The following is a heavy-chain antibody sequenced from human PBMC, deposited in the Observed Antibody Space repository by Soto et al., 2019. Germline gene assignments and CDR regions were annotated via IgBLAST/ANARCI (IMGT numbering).Heavy chain of an antibody. CDR2: INIGGDST. Sequence: EVQLLESGGGLVQPGGSLRLSCGVSGFTFSNYAMSWVRQAPGKGLEWVSAINIGGDSTYYADSMKGRFTISRDNSKNTLYLQMNSLRAEDTAVYYCAKLLVTQMPYYYYGLDVWGQGTTVTVSS. CDR1: GFTFSNYA. V-gene: IGHV3-23*01. D-gene: IGHD2-21*02. J-gene: IGHJ6*02. CDR3: AKLLVTQMPYYYYGLDV.